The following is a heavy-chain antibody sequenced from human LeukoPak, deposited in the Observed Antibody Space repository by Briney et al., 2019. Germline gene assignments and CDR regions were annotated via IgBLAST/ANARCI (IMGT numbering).Heavy chain of an antibody. J-gene: IGHJ4*02. CDR1: GFTVSSNY. V-gene: IGHV3-33*08. CDR2: IWFDGSKK. D-gene: IGHD4-17*01. CDR3: ATNNYGDYGPHY. Sequence: GGSLRLSCAASGFTVSSNYMSWVRQAPGKGLEWVAVIWFDGSKKYYGDSVKGRFTISRDNSKNTLYLQMNSLRAEDTAVYYCATNNYGDYGPHYWGQGALVTVSS.